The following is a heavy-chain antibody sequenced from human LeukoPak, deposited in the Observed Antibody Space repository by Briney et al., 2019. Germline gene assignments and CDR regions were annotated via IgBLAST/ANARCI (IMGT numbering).Heavy chain of an antibody. Sequence: PGGSLRLSCRACVYTLNIYAMTGARQSPGEGLEGVSGISGSGVYTSYADSVKGRFTISRDNSKNTVYLQMNSLRAEDTALYYCAKDRDGYGPYYFDHWGQGTLVTVS. J-gene: IGHJ4*02. CDR3: AKDRDGYGPYYFDH. CDR2: ISGSGVYT. CDR1: VYTLNIYA. D-gene: IGHD5-18*01. V-gene: IGHV3-23*01.